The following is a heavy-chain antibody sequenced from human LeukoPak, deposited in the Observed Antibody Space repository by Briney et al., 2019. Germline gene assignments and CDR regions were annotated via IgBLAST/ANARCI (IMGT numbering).Heavy chain of an antibody. Sequence: SETLSLTCAVYGGSFSGYYWSWIRQPPGKGLEWIGEINHSGSTNYNPSLKSRVTISVDTSKNQFSLKLSSVTAADTAVYYCARQTPGFDYWGQGTLVTVSS. V-gene: IGHV4-34*01. J-gene: IGHJ4*02. CDR3: ARQTPGFDY. D-gene: IGHD3-10*01. CDR1: GGSFSGYY. CDR2: INHSGST.